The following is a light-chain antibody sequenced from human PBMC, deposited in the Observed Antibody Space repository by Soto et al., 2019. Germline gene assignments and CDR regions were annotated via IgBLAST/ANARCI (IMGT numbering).Light chain of an antibody. CDR2: GAS. CDR1: QSVTSNY. V-gene: IGKV3-20*01. CDR3: QQYASSPWT. Sequence: PGERATLSCRASQSVTSNYLAWYQQKPGQAPSLLIYGASARAAGIPDRFSGSGTGTDFALTISGLEPEDFAVYFCQQYASSPWTFGQGTTVEIK. J-gene: IGKJ1*01.